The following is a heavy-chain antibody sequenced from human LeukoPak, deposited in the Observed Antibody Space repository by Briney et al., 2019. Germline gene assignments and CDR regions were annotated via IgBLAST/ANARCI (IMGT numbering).Heavy chain of an antibody. Sequence: GGSLRLSCAASGFTFSSYAMSWVRQAPGKGLEWVSAISGSGGSTYYADSVKGRFTISRDNSKSTLYLQMNSLRAEDTAVYYCAKERVNVVAATSDYWGQGTLVTVSS. CDR2: ISGSGGST. D-gene: IGHD2-15*01. V-gene: IGHV3-23*01. CDR3: AKERVNVVAATSDY. CDR1: GFTFSSYA. J-gene: IGHJ4*02.